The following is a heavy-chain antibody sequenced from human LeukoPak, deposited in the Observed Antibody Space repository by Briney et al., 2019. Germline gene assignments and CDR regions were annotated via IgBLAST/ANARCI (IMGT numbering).Heavy chain of an antibody. V-gene: IGHV3-30*18. CDR3: ANDDTRTLDAFDI. J-gene: IGHJ3*02. CDR1: GCTFSSYG. D-gene: IGHD1-14*01. Sequence: GGSLTLSCAASGCTFSSYGKHWGRRGQRNGLEKKAVISYVGSNKYYADSVKGRFTIPRDNSKNPLYLQMNSLRAEDTAVYYCANDDTRTLDAFDIWAQGTMVTVSS. CDR2: ISYVGSNK.